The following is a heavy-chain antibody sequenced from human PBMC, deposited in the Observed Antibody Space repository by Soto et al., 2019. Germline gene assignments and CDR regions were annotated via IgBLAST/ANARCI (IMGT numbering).Heavy chain of an antibody. CDR1: GGSFSGYY. J-gene: IGHJ3*02. CDR2: INHSGST. Sequence: PETLSLTCAVYGGSFSGYYWTWIRQPPGKGLEWIGEINHSGSTNYNPSLKSRVTISVDTSKNQFSLKLSSVTAADTAVYYCASLYSGYDNDAFDIWGQGTMVTVSS. D-gene: IGHD5-12*01. CDR3: ASLYSGYDNDAFDI. V-gene: IGHV4-34*01.